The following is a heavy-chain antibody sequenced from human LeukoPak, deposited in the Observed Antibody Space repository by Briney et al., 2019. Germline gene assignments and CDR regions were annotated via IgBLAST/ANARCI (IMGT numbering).Heavy chain of an antibody. V-gene: IGHV3-30*04. CDR1: GFTFSSYA. J-gene: IGHJ4*02. D-gene: IGHD2-15*01. CDR3: ARDDEVVAATGTFDY. CDR2: ISYDRSNK. Sequence: GGSLRLSCAASGFTFSSYAMHWVRQAPGKGLEWVAVISYDRSNKYYADSVKGRFTISRDNSKTTLYLQMNSLRAEDTAVYYCARDDEVVAATGTFDYWGQGTLVTVSS.